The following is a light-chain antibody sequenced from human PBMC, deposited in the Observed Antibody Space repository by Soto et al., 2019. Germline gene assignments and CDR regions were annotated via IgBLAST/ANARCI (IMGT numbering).Light chain of an antibody. Sequence: EIVMTQSPATLSVSPGERATLSCRASQDISTNLAWYQQKPGQAPRLLIYGASTRATGIPARFSGSGSGTEFTLTISSLQSEDFAVYYCQQYNNWPPWTFGQGTKV. CDR1: QDISTN. CDR2: GAS. V-gene: IGKV3-15*01. CDR3: QQYNNWPPWT. J-gene: IGKJ1*01.